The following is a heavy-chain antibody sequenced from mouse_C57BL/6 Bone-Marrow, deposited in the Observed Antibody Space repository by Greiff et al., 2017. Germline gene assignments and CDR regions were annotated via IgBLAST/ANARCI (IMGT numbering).Heavy chain of an antibody. J-gene: IGHJ2*01. CDR1: GYTFTSYW. Sequence: VQLQQPGAELVKPGASVKMSCKASGYTFTSYWMQWVKQRPGQGLEWIGERDPSDSYTNYNQKFKGKATLTVDTASSTAYMPLSSLTSEDSAVYDCARGYYYFISIDYWGQGTTLTVSS. D-gene: IGHD1-1*01. V-gene: IGHV1-50*01. CDR3: ARGYYYFISIDY. CDR2: RDPSDSYT.